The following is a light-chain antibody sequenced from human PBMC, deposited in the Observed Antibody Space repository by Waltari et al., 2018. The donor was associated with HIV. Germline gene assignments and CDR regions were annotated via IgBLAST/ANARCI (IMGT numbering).Light chain of an antibody. CDR1: QSVSSSY. Sequence: EIALTQSPGTLPLSPGERGTLSCRASQSVSSSYLAWYQQKPGQGPRLLIYAASTRATGIPDRFSGSGSGTDFNLTISRLEPEDFAVYYCQQYGSSLWTFGQGTKVEVK. CDR2: AAS. CDR3: QQYGSSLWT. J-gene: IGKJ1*01. V-gene: IGKV3-20*01.